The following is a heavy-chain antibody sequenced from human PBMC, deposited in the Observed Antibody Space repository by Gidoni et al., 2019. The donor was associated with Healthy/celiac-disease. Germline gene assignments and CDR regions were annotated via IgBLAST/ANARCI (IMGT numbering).Heavy chain of an antibody. D-gene: IGHD3-10*01. CDR3: TRDRITMVRDSGWFDP. CDR1: GFTFGDYA. CDR2: IRIKAYGGTT. J-gene: IGHJ5*02. V-gene: IGHV3-49*05. Sequence: EVQLVESGGGLVKPVRSLRLSCTASGFTFGDYAMSWFGQVPGKGLEWVGLIRIKAYGGTTEYAASVKGRFTISRDDSKSIAYLQMNSLKTEDTAVYYCTRDRITMVRDSGWFDPWGQGTLVTVSS.